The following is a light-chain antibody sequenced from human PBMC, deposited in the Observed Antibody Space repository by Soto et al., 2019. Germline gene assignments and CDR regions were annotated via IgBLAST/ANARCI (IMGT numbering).Light chain of an antibody. J-gene: IGKJ5*01. CDR3: QLYGSSLIT. V-gene: IGKV3-20*01. Sequence: EVVLTQSPGTLSLSPGERATLSCMASQRISSSNLAWYQHKPGQAPRLLIYGASSRATGIPDRFSGSGSGTDFSLTLSRLEPGDFAVYYCQLYGSSLITFGQGTRLEIK. CDR2: GAS. CDR1: QRISSSN.